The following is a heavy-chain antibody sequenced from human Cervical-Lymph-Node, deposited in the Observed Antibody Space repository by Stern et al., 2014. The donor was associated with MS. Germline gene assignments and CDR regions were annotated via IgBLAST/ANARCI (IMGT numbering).Heavy chain of an antibody. CDR1: GGTLISYP. CDR2: SMPILGTS. CDR3: ARHLGSHESGWFDP. Sequence: VQLVASGAEVKKPGSSVKVSCQASGGTLISYPISRLPQSPAQGLKCLAGSMPILGTSHYAHNFQGRVTITADESTTTIYMELRSLKSEDTAVYYCARHLGSHESGWFDPWGQGTLVTVSS. J-gene: IGHJ5*02. D-gene: IGHD1-26*01. V-gene: IGHV1-69*01.